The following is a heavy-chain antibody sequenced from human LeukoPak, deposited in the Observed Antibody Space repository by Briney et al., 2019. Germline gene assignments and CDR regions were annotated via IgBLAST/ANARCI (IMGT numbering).Heavy chain of an antibody. CDR1: GFTFSNFW. CDR3: ARGSPGWFDY. D-gene: IGHD1-26*01. Sequence: GGSLRLSCAASGFTFSNFWMHWVRQAPGKGLEWISRLQSDGSGRKSADSVKGRFTVSRDNTKNTLYLQMSSLRVEDTAVYYCARGSPGWFDYWGQGTLVTVSS. V-gene: IGHV3-74*01. J-gene: IGHJ5*01. CDR2: LQSDGSGR.